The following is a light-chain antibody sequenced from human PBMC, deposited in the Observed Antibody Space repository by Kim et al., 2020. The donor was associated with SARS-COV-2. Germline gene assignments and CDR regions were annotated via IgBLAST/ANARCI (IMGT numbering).Light chain of an antibody. CDR1: SSEVGGYTN. Sequence: PGQSVTISGTGTSSEVGGYTNVSWYQQHPGKAPKLMIYDVSKRPSGVPDRFSGSKSGNTASLTISGLQAEDEADYYCCSYAGSYTVFGGGTQLTVL. CDR3: CSYAGSYTV. J-gene: IGLJ2*01. CDR2: DVS. V-gene: IGLV2-11*01.